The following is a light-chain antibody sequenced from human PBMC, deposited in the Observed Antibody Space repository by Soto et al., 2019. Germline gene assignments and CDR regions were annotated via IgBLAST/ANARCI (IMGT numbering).Light chain of an antibody. V-gene: IGKV3-11*01. Sequence: EIVLTQSPATLSLSPGERATLSCRASQSVSSNLAWYQQKPGQAPRLLIYDASNRATGIPARFSGSGSGTDFTLTISRLEPEDFAVYYRQRGATFGQGTRLEIK. CDR1: QSVSSN. CDR2: DAS. J-gene: IGKJ5*01. CDR3: QRGAT.